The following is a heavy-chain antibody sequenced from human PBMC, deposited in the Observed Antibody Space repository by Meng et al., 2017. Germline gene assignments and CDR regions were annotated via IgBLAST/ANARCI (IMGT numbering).Heavy chain of an antibody. CDR3: ARDMDV. CDR1: GGTFSSYA. Sequence: ASVKVSCKASGGTFSSYAISWVRQAPGQGLEWMGRINPNSGGTNYAQKFQGRVTMTRDTSISTAYMELSRLRSDDTAVYYCARDMDVWGQGTTVTVSS. J-gene: IGHJ6*02. V-gene: IGHV1-2*06. CDR2: INPNSGGT.